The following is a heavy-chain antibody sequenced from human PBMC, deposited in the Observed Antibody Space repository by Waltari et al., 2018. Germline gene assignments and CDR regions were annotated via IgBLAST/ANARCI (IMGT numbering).Heavy chain of an antibody. J-gene: IGHJ4*02. CDR1: GFDLDNYG. V-gene: IGHV3-33*01. Sequence: QVQLVEAGGGVVQPGRSRRLSCAAYGFDLDNYGMLWVRQGPGEGLAWVAIIWFDGPPTYYADSVKGRFTISSDSSRNTVYLQMRSLRAADTAVYYCARDDRSIAALQYWGQGTLVTVSS. CDR2: IWFDGPPT. CDR3: ARDDRSIAALQY. D-gene: IGHD6-6*01.